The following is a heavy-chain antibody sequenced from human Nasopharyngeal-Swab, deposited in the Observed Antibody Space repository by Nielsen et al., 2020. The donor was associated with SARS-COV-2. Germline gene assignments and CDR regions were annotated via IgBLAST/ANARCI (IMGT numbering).Heavy chain of an antibody. CDR1: GFTFGDYA. Sequence: GESLKISCTTSGFTFGDYAMSWFRQAPGKGLEWVGFIRCKTYGGAPEYAASVKGRFTISRDGAESIVYLQMNSLETEDTGVYYCARSGGGFYGQGAFDIWGQGTMVTVSS. CDR2: IRCKTYGGAP. CDR3: ARSGGGFYGQGAFDI. D-gene: IGHD1-26*01. V-gene: IGHV3-49*01. J-gene: IGHJ3*02.